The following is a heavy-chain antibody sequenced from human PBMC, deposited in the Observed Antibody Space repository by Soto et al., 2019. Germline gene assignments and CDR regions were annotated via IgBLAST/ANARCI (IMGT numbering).Heavy chain of an antibody. CDR2: ISSSSYI. Sequence: GGSLRLSCAASGFTFSSYSMNWVRQAPGKGLEWVSSISSSSYIYYADSVKGRFTISRDNAKNSLYLQMNSLRAEDTAVYYCARVTVVVPAAIAYYYYYGMDVWGQGTTVTVSS. J-gene: IGHJ6*02. CDR3: ARVTVVVPAAIAYYYYYGMDV. CDR1: GFTFSSYS. V-gene: IGHV3-21*01. D-gene: IGHD2-2*01.